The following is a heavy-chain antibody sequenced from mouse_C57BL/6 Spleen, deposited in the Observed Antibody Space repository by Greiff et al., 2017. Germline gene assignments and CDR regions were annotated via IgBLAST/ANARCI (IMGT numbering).Heavy chain of an antibody. CDR3: ARGDYYGSSYVRFAY. Sequence: VQLQQSGPELVKPGASVKIPCKASGYTFTDYNMDWVKQSHGKSLEWIGDINPNNGGTIYNQKFKGKATLTVDKSSSTAYMELRSLTSDDTAVYYCARGDYYGSSYVRFAYWGQGTLVTVSA. D-gene: IGHD1-1*01. CDR2: INPNNGGT. CDR1: GYTFTDYN. V-gene: IGHV1-18*01. J-gene: IGHJ3*01.